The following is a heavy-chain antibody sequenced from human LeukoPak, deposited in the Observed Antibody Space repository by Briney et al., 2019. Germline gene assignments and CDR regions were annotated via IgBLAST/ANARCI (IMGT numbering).Heavy chain of an antibody. CDR1: GFTFSSYW. D-gene: IGHD3-10*01. CDR3: ARVQIAMVLGVIKRFYFDY. V-gene: IGHV3-7*01. J-gene: IGHJ4*02. Sequence: GGSLRLSCAASGFTFSSYWMNWVRQSPGKGLEWVANIEQDGSEKYYVDSVQGRFTISRDNAKYSLYLQMNSLRAEDTAVYYCARVQIAMVLGVIKRFYFDYWGQGTLVTVSS. CDR2: IEQDGSEK.